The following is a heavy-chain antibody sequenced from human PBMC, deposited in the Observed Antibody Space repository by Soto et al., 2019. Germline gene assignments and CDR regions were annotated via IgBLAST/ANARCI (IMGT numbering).Heavy chain of an antibody. J-gene: IGHJ4*02. CDR2: VNPNNGDT. Sequence: QVQLVQSGAELKKPGASVKVSCKASGYTFSNYDMNWVRQATGQGPEWIGWVNPNNGDTGYAQKFQGRVTLTTDISTATAYMELNSLRSEDTAICYCATVTRKGSAIDFAYWGQGTLITVSS. V-gene: IGHV1-8*01. CDR1: GYTFSNYD. CDR3: ATVTRKGSAIDFAY. D-gene: IGHD3-10*01.